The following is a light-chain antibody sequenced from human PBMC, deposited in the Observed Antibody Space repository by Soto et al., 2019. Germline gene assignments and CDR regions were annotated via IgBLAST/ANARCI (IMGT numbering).Light chain of an antibody. Sequence: EIVLTQSPGTLSLSPGERATLSCRASQSVSKNFLAWYQQKPGQAPRLLISGASNRATGIPDRFSGSGSGTDFSLTIARLEPEDLAVYFCQQYGCSPPTFGGGTKVAIK. CDR1: QSVSKNF. CDR2: GAS. J-gene: IGKJ4*01. V-gene: IGKV3-20*01. CDR3: QQYGCSPPT.